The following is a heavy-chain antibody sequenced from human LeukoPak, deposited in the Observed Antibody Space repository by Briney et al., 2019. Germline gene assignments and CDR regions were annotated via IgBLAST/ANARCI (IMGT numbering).Heavy chain of an antibody. CDR1: GGSISGGGYY. V-gene: IGHV4-31*03. J-gene: IGHJ4*02. CDR3: ARVSDYYGSGSYYRGFDY. CDR2: IYYSGST. D-gene: IGHD3-10*01. Sequence: SETLSLTCTVSGGSISGGGYYWSWIRQHPGKGLEWIGYIYYSGSTYYNPSLKSRVTISVDTSKNQFTLKLSSVTAADTAVYYCARVSDYYGSGSYYRGFDYWGQGTLVTVSS.